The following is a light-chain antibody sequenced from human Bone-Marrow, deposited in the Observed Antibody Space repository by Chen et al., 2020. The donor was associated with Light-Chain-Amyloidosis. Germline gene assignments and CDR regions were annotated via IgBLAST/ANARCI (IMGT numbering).Light chain of an antibody. CDR1: SSNIGSNY. Sequence: QSVLTQPPSASGTPGQRVTISCSGSSSNIGSNYVYWYQQLPGMAPKLLIYRNNQRPSGVPDRFSGSKSGNSASLAISGLRSEDEADYDCAAWDDSLSGVFGGGTKLTVL. CDR2: RNN. V-gene: IGLV1-47*01. CDR3: AAWDDSLSGV. J-gene: IGLJ3*02.